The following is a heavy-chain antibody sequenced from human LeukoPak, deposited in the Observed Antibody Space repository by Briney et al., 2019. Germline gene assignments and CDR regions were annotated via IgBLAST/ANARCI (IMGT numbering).Heavy chain of an antibody. D-gene: IGHD1-26*01. V-gene: IGHV3-64D*06. CDR3: AKKGATTGDFDY. J-gene: IGHJ4*02. CDR1: GFTFSSYA. CDR2: ISSNGGST. Sequence: PGGSLRLSCSASGFTFSSYAIHWVRQAPGKGLEYVSAISSNGGSTYYADSVKGRFTISRDNSKNTLYLQMSSLRPEDTAVYYCAKKGATTGDFDYWGQGTLVTVSS.